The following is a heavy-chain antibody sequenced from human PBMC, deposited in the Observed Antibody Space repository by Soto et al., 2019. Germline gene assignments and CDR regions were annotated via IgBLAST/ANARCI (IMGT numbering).Heavy chain of an antibody. CDR3: AKGRGGSGSLTPRVDF. CDR1: GFTFNNYA. V-gene: IGHV3-23*01. CDR2: ISGGGDTT. Sequence: EVQLLESGGGLVQPGGSLRLSCAASGFTFNNYAMTWVRQAPGKGLEWVSAISGGGDTTSYADSVKGRFTVSRDGSKNPLYLQMSSLRAEDTALYYCAKGRGGSGSLTPRVDFWGQGTLVTVSS. J-gene: IGHJ4*02. D-gene: IGHD3-10*01.